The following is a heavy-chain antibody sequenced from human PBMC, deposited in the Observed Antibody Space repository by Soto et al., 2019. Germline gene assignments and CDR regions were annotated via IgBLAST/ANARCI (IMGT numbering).Heavy chain of an antibody. D-gene: IGHD6-13*01. CDR3: AKENGYSSSWFEFDY. V-gene: IGHV3-23*01. Sequence: EVQLLESGGGLVQPGGSLRLSCAASGFTFSSYAMSWVRQAPGKGLEWVSAISGSGGSTYYADSVKGRFTISRDNSKNTLYLEMSSLRGEDTAVYYCAKENGYSSSWFEFDYWGQGTLVTVSS. CDR1: GFTFSSYA. J-gene: IGHJ4*02. CDR2: ISGSGGST.